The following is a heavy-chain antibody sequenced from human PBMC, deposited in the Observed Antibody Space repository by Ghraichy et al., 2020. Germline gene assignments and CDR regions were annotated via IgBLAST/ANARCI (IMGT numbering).Heavy chain of an antibody. CDR3: AGVAMITGWGQNFNY. V-gene: IGHV4-59*01. CDR1: GDSINGYY. D-gene: IGHD5-12*01. CDR2: IYYSGST. Sequence: SQTLSLTCTVSGDSINGYYWSWIRQPPGKGLEWIGDIYYSGSTTYNPSLKSRLTISVDTSKNQFSLRLSSVTAADTAVYYCAGVAMITGWGQNFNYWGQGTLVTVSS. J-gene: IGHJ4*02.